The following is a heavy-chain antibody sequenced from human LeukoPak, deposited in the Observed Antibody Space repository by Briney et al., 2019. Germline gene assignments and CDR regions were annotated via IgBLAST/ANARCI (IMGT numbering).Heavy chain of an antibody. D-gene: IGHD3-10*01. Sequence: SETLSLTCAVYGGSFSGYYWSWIRQPPGKGLEWIGEINHSGSTNYNPSLKSRVTISVDTSKNQFSLKLSSVTAADTAVYYCAISFDGSGSYGSDYWGQGTLVTVSS. CDR1: GGSFSGYY. J-gene: IGHJ4*02. V-gene: IGHV4-34*01. CDR3: AISFDGSGSYGSDY. CDR2: INHSGST.